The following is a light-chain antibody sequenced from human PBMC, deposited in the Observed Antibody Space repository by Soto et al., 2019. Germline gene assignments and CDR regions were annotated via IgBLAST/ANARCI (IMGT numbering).Light chain of an antibody. CDR3: QQSFSPLLT. Sequence: DIQMTQSPSSVSASVGDRVTITCRASQTLSNYLTWFQQKPGEAPKVLIYGASTLQSGVPSRFSGSGSGAEFTLTISSLQPEDFATYYCQQSFSPLLTFGGGTKVEMK. CDR2: GAS. CDR1: QTLSNY. J-gene: IGKJ4*01. V-gene: IGKV1-39*01.